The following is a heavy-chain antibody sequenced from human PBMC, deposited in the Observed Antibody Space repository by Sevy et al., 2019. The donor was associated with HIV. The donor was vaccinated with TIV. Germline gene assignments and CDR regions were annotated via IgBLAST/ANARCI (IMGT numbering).Heavy chain of an antibody. CDR3: ARDITMIVVVPEAFDI. CDR2: ISYDGSNK. J-gene: IGHJ3*02. CDR1: GFTFSSYA. D-gene: IGHD3-22*01. Sequence: GGSLRLSCAASGFTFSSYAMHWVRQAPGKGLEWVAVISYDGSNKYYADSVKGRFTISRDNSKNTLYLQMNSLRAEDTAVYYCARDITMIVVVPEAFDIWGQGTMVTVSS. V-gene: IGHV3-30*04.